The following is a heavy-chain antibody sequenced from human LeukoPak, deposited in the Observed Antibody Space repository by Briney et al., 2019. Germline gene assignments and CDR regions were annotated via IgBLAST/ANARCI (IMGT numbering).Heavy chain of an antibody. CDR1: GFTFSEYW. CDR2: INSDGSST. V-gene: IGHV3-74*01. J-gene: IGHJ4*02. CDR3: ARAFDSSGDY. Sequence: PGGSLRLSCATSGFTFSEYWMNWVRQAPGKGLVWVSRINSDGSSTSYADSVKGRFTISRDNAKNTLYVQMNSLRAEDTAMYYCARAFDSSGDYWGQGTLVTVSS. D-gene: IGHD3-22*01.